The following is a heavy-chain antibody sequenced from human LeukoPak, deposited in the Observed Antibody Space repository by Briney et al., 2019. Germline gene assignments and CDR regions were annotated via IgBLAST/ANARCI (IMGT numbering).Heavy chain of an antibody. CDR3: ARPTAVTLVDAFNI. CDR2: IKQDGTEK. V-gene: IGHV3-7*04. Sequence: GGSLRLSCAAAGFNFSSYWMTWVRQAPGKGLEWVAKIKQDGTEKYYVDSVKGRFTISRDNAKNSLYLQMNSLRDVDTAVYFCARPTAVTLVDAFNIWGLGTMVTVSS. J-gene: IGHJ3*02. CDR1: GFNFSSYW. D-gene: IGHD4-17*01.